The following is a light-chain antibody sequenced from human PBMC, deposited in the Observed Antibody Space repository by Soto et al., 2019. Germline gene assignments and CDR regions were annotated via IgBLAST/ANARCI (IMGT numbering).Light chain of an antibody. V-gene: IGKV1-12*01. CDR2: TAS. CDR1: QGISSW. CDR3: QQASSFPVT. J-gene: IGKJ4*01. Sequence: DIQLTQSPSSVSASVGDRINITCRASQGISSWLAWYQQKPGKAPSVLIYTASRLQSGVPSRFSGSGSGTDFTLTINNLQPEDFATYYCQQASSFPVTFGGGTKVDIK.